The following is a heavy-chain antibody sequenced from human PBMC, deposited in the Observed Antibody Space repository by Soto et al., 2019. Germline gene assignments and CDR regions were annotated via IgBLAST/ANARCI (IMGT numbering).Heavy chain of an antibody. D-gene: IGHD6-19*01. V-gene: IGHV4-59*12. J-gene: IGHJ3*02. CDR1: GGAISFYN. CDR2: SYSSGST. CDR3: ARDTIAVADAFDI. Sequence: PSETLSLTCTVSGGAISFYNWNWIRQSPGKGLEWIGYSYSSGSTNYNPSLKSRVTISVDTPKNQFSLKLSSVTAADTAVYYCARDTIAVADAFDIWGQGTMVTVSS.